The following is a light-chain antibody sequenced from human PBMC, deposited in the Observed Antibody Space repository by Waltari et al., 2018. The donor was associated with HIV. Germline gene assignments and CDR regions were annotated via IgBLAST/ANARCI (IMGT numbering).Light chain of an antibody. V-gene: IGKV4-1*01. Sequence: DIVMTQSPDSLAVSLGERATLNCKSSQSILYSSSNKNSLSWYQHKPGQPPKLLIYWASTRESGVPDRFSGSGSGTDFTLTISSLQAEDVAVYYCQQYYSSPWTFGQGTKVEIK. CDR1: QSILYSSSNKNS. J-gene: IGKJ1*01. CDR3: QQYYSSPWT. CDR2: WAS.